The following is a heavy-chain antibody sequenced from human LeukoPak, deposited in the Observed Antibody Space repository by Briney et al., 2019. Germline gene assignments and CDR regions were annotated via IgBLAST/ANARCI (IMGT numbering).Heavy chain of an antibody. V-gene: IGHV3-9*01. J-gene: IGHJ3*02. D-gene: IGHD4-23*01. CDR2: ISWNSGSI. CDR3: AKDLKDYGGNLVSAFDI. CDR1: GFTFDDYA. Sequence: GRSLRLSCAASGFTFDDYAMHWVRQAPGKGLEWVSGISWNSGSIGYADSVKGRFTISRDNAENSLYLQMNSLRAEDTALYYCAKDLKDYGGNLVSAFDIWGQGTMVTVSS.